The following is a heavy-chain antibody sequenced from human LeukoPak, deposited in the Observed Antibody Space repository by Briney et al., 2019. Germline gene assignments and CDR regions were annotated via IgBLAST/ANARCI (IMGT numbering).Heavy chain of an antibody. J-gene: IGHJ4*02. CDR2: ISDYNGNT. CDR3: AREQTTDWLFGDFDY. CDR1: GYAFTSYG. D-gene: IGHD3-9*01. Sequence: ASVKVCCKASGYAFTSYGISWVRQAPGQGLEWMGWISDYNGNTNYAQKLQGRVTMTTDTSTSTAYMELRSLRSDDTAVYYCAREQTTDWLFGDFDYGGQGTLVSVSS. V-gene: IGHV1-18*01.